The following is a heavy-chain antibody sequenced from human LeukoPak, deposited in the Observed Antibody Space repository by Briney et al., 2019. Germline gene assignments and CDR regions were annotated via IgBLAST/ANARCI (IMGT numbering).Heavy chain of an antibody. D-gene: IGHD6-19*01. J-gene: IGHJ4*02. CDR3: ARSGGYSSGWTIFDY. Sequence: GGSLRLSCAASGFTFSSYWMHWVRQAPGKGLVWVSRINSDGSSTSYADSVKGRFTISRDNAKNTLYLQMNSLRAEDTAVYYCARSGGYSSGWTIFDYWGQGTLVTVSS. V-gene: IGHV3-74*01. CDR1: GFTFSSYW. CDR2: INSDGSST.